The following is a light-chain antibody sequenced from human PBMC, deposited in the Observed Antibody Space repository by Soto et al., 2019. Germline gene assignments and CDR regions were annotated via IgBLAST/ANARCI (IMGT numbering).Light chain of an antibody. CDR1: QSVSSN. Sequence: EIWLSHFPPTLSCSPLKKPTLSSRAIQSVSSNLAWYQQKPGQAPRLLTYGASTRATGIPARFSGSGSGTEFTLTISSLQPEDFAVYYCQQYCNSPCKFGEGTKVDIK. J-gene: IGKJ1*01. V-gene: IGKV3-15*01. CDR3: QQYCNSPCK. CDR2: GAS.